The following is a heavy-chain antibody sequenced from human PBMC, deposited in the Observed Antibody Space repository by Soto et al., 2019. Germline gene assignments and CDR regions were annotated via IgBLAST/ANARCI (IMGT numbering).Heavy chain of an antibody. J-gene: IGHJ4*02. V-gene: IGHV2-5*02. CDR2: IYWDDDK. CDR1: GFSLSSTRMA. Sequence: QITLKESGPTLVKPTQTLTLTCTFSGFSLSSTRMAVGWIRQPPGNALEWLALIYWDDDKRYSPFLKSRLTITKDTSKNQVVLTMSNMDPVDTARYYCAHIVVAGLGYYFDYWGQVTLVTVSS. CDR3: AHIVVAGLGYYFDY. D-gene: IGHD6-19*01.